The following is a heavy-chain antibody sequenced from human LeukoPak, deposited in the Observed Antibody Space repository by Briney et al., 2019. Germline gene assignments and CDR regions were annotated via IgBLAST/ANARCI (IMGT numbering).Heavy chain of an antibody. CDR2: INSGGSST. CDR1: GFTFSSYW. CDR3: ARQTGSGLFILP. J-gene: IGHJ4*02. V-gene: IGHV3-74*01. Sequence: GGSLRLSCAASGFTFSSYWMHWVRQAPGKGLVWVSRINSGGSSTSYADSVRGRFTISRDNAKNSLYLQMNSLRAEDTAVYYCARQTGSGLFILPGGQGTLVTVSS. D-gene: IGHD3/OR15-3a*01.